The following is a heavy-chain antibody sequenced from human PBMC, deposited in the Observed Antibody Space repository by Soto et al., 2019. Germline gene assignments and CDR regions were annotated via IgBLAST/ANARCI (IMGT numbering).Heavy chain of an antibody. CDR2: IWYDGSNK. Sequence: QVQLVESGGGVVQPGRSLRLSCAASGFTFSSYGMHWVRQAPGKGLEWVAVIWYDGSNKYYADSVKGRFTISRDNSKNTLYLQMNSLRAEDTAVYYGARDRDEGRENWFDPWGQGTLVTVSS. D-gene: IGHD1-26*01. J-gene: IGHJ5*02. CDR3: ARDRDEGRENWFDP. CDR1: GFTFSSYG. V-gene: IGHV3-33*01.